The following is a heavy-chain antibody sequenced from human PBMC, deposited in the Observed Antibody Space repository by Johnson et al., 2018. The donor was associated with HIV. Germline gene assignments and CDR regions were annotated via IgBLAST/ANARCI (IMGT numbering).Heavy chain of an antibody. J-gene: IGHJ3*02. Sequence: VQLVESGGGLVKPGGSLRLSCAASGFTFSNAWMSWVRQAPGKGLEWVGRIKSKNDGGTTDYAAPVKGRFTISRDDSKNTLYLQMNSLKTEDTAVYYCTTDWYSSSWYGALDAFDIWGQGTMVTVSS. CDR3: TTDWYSSSWYGALDAFDI. D-gene: IGHD6-13*01. V-gene: IGHV3-15*01. CDR1: GFTFSNAW. CDR2: IKSKNDGGTT.